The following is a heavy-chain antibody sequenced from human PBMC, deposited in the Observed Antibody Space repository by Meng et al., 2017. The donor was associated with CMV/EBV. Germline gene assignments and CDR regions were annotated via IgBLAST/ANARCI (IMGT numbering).Heavy chain of an antibody. V-gene: IGHV3-11*01. CDR3: ARENYYYGMDV. CDR1: GFTFSDYY. J-gene: IGHJ6*02. Sequence: GESLKISCAASGFTFSDYYMSWIRQAPGKGLEWVSYISSSGSTIYYADSVKGRFTISRDNAKNSLYLQMNSLRAEDTAVYYCARENYYYGMDVWGQGTTVTFSS. CDR2: ISSSGSTI.